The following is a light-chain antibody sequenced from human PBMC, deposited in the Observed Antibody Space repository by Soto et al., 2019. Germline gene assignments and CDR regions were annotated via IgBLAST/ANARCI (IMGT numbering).Light chain of an antibody. J-gene: IGKJ1*01. CDR2: GVY. CDR1: QSLRTNS. V-gene: IGKV3-20*01. Sequence: EMVLRQSPGTLSLSLGERATLSCRASQSLRTNSLAWYQQKPGQAPRLLISGVYSRAAGIPDRFSGSVSGTYFTLTISRLEHEDFAVYYCQHYDTSPRTFGQGNKLEIK. CDR3: QHYDTSPRT.